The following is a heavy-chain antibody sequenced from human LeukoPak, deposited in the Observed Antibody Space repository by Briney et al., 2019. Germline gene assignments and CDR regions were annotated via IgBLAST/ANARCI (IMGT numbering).Heavy chain of an antibody. D-gene: IGHD3-22*01. Sequence: GASVKVSCKASGYTFTSYGISWVRQAPGQGLEWMGWISAHNGNTNYAQKLQGRVTMTTDTSTSTAYMELRSLRSDDTAVYYCARPQTYYYDSSGYAYWGQGTLVTVSS. J-gene: IGHJ4*02. CDR1: GYTFTSYG. CDR2: ISAHNGNT. CDR3: ARPQTYYYDSSGYAY. V-gene: IGHV1-18*01.